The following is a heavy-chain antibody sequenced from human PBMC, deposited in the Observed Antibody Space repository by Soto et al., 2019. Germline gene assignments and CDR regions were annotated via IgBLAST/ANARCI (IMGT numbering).Heavy chain of an antibody. Sequence: ASVKVSCKASGYTFTSYDINWVRQATGQGLEWMGWMNPNSGNTGYAQKFQGRVTMTRNTSISTAYMELSSLRSEDTAVYYCARDKGIASGYYYYMDVWGKGTTVTAP. V-gene: IGHV1-8*01. J-gene: IGHJ6*03. CDR2: MNPNSGNT. CDR1: GYTFTSYD. CDR3: ARDKGIASGYYYYMDV. D-gene: IGHD1-26*01.